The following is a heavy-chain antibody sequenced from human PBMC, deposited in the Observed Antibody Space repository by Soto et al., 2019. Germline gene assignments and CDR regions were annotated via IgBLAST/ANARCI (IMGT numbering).Heavy chain of an antibody. V-gene: IGHV3-7*01. Sequence: EVQLVESGGALVQPGGSLRLSCAVSGFTFSNSWMSWVRQTPGKGLEWVANINQDGSEKYYVGSVKGRFTISRDNAKNSLYLQMNSLRAEDTAVYYCARELIVGPAEYFQHWGQGTLVTVSS. J-gene: IGHJ1*01. CDR3: ARELIVGPAEYFQH. CDR1: GFTFSNSW. CDR2: INQDGSEK. D-gene: IGHD1-26*01.